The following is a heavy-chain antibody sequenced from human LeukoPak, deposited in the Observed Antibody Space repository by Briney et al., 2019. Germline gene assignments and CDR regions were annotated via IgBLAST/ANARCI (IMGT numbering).Heavy chain of an antibody. D-gene: IGHD3-22*01. J-gene: IGHJ4*02. V-gene: IGHV3-7*01. Sequence: GGSLRLSCAASGFTFSSYWMSWVRQAPGKGLEWVANIKKDGSEKYYVDSVKGRFTISRDNSKNTLYLQMNRVRPEDTAVYYCARDLYGFSGYFDSWGQGTLVSVSS. CDR2: IKKDGSEK. CDR1: GFTFSSYW. CDR3: ARDLYGFSGYFDS.